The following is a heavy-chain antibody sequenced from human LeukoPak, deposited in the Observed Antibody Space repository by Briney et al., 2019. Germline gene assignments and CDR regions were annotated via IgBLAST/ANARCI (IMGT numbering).Heavy chain of an antibody. D-gene: IGHD6-19*01. V-gene: IGHV3-23*01. CDR3: ARALHSSGWYDPQYFDY. CDR1: GFTFSSYA. J-gene: IGHJ4*02. Sequence: PGGSLRLSCAASGFTFSSYAMSWVRQAPGKGLEWVSAISGSGGSTYYADSVKGRFTISRDNSKNTLYLQMNSLRAEDTAVYYCARALHSSGWYDPQYFDYWGQGTLVTVSS. CDR2: ISGSGGST.